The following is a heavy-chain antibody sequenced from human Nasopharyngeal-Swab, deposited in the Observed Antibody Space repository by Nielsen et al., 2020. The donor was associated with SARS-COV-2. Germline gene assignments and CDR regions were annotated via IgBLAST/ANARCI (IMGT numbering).Heavy chain of an antibody. Sequence: GESLKISCVASGFTFTTYWMHWVRQVPGKGLVWVSRINDDGTKTDYADSVKGRFTISRDNTKNTLFLQMNSLKTEDTAIYYCARGLDGSWGQGTLVTVSS. D-gene: IGHD1-26*01. CDR1: GFTFTTYW. CDR3: ARGLDGS. J-gene: IGHJ4*02. CDR2: INDDGTKT. V-gene: IGHV3-74*01.